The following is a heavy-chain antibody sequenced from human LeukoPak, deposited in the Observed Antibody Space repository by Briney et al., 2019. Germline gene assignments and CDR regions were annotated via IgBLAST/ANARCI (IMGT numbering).Heavy chain of an antibody. CDR2: IWYDGSNK. Sequence: GRSLRLSCAASGFTFSRYGMHWVRQAPGKGLEWVANIWYDGSNKYYADSVKGRFTISRDNSKNTLYLQMNSLRAEDTAVYYRARGYGSESYVFDYWGQGTLVTVSS. V-gene: IGHV3-33*01. J-gene: IGHJ4*02. CDR3: ARGYGSESYVFDY. CDR1: GFTFSRYG. D-gene: IGHD3-10*01.